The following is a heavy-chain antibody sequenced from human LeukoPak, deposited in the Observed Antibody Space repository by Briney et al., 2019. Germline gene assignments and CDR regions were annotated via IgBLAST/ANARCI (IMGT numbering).Heavy chain of an antibody. Sequence: NKSGPTLVKPTQTLTLTCTFSGFSLTSSGGGEGCIRQPPGKALEWLALIYLDDDKRYSPSLKSRLTITKDTSKNQVVLTMTNMDSVDAATYFCARFKYYFDYWGQGLLVAVSS. CDR1: GFSLTSSGGG. V-gene: IGHV2-5*02. J-gene: IGHJ4*02. D-gene: IGHD6-6*01. CDR3: ARFKYYFDY. CDR2: IYLDDDK.